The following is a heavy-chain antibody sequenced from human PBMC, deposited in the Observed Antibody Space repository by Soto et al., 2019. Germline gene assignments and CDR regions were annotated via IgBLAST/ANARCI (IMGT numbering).Heavy chain of an antibody. J-gene: IGHJ6*02. Sequence: SGGSLRLSCAASGFTFSDHYMDWVRQAPGKGLELVGRTRNKANSYTTEYAASVKGRFTISRDDSKNSLYLQMNSLKTEDTAVYYCSRSPPNYCMDVWGQGIMVTVSS. CDR3: SRSPPNYCMDV. D-gene: IGHD6-13*01. V-gene: IGHV3-72*01. CDR1: GFTFSDHY. CDR2: TRNKANSYTT.